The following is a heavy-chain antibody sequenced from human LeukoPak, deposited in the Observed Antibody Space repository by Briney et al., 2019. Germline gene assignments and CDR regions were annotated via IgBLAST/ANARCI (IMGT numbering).Heavy chain of an antibody. CDR2: ISWNSGSL. V-gene: IGHV3-9*01. CDR1: GFTFDDYA. CDR3: ATRYGGYGLRY. J-gene: IGHJ4*02. D-gene: IGHD4-17*01. Sequence: PGRSLRPSCAASGFTFDDYAMHWVRQAPGKGLEWVSGISWNSGSLGYADSVKGRFTISRDNAKNSLYLQMNSLRAEDTALYYCATRYGGYGLRYWGQGTLVTVSS.